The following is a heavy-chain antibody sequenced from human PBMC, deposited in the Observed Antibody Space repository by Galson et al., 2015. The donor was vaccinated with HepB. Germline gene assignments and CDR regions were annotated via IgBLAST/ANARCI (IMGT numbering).Heavy chain of an antibody. V-gene: IGHV3-48*03. CDR3: ARVTYYYDSSGYYNLDY. Sequence: SLRLSCAASGFTFSSYEMNWVRQAPGKGLEWVSYISSSGSTIYYADSVKGRFTISRDNAKNSLYLQMNSLRAEDTAVYYCARVTYYYDSSGYYNLDYWGQGTLVTVSS. D-gene: IGHD3-22*01. J-gene: IGHJ4*02. CDR1: GFTFSSYE. CDR2: ISSSGSTI.